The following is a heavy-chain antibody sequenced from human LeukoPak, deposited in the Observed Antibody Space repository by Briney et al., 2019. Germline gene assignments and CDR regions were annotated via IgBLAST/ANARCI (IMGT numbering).Heavy chain of an antibody. J-gene: IGHJ4*02. Sequence: GGSLRLSCAASGVIVSSSHMSWVRQAPGKGLEWVSVIYSGGSTYYADSVKGRFTISRDNSKNTLYLQMNSLRAEDTAVYYCARAGLPPIFDYWGQGTLVTVSS. CDR3: ARAGLPPIFDY. CDR2: IYSGGST. CDR1: GVIVSSSH. V-gene: IGHV3-66*01.